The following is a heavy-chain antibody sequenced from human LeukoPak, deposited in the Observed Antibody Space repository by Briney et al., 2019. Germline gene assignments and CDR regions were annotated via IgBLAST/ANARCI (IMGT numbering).Heavy chain of an antibody. Sequence: GGSLRLSCAASGFTFDDYAMHWVRQAPGKGLEWVSGISWNSGSICYADSVKGGFTISRDNAKNFLYLQMNSLRAEDMALYYCAKGYCSSTSCHPDYWGQGTLVTVSS. J-gene: IGHJ4*02. CDR1: GFTFDDYA. V-gene: IGHV3-9*03. CDR2: ISWNSGSI. CDR3: AKGYCSSTSCHPDY. D-gene: IGHD2-2*01.